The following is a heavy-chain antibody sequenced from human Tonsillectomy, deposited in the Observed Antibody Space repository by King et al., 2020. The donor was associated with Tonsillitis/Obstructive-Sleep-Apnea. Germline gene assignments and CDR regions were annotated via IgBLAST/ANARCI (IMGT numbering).Heavy chain of an antibody. J-gene: IGHJ6*02. CDR1: GYTFTGYY. D-gene: IGHD4-11*01. CDR3: ARDLNDYRNHLTASYYYYGMDV. Sequence: VQLVESGAEVKKPGASVKVSCKASGYTFTGYYMHWVRQAPGQGLEWMGWINPNSGGTNYAQKFQGRVTMTRDTSISTAYMELSRLRSDDTAVYYCARDLNDYRNHLTASYYYYGMDVWGQGTTVTVSS. V-gene: IGHV1-2*02. CDR2: INPNSGGT.